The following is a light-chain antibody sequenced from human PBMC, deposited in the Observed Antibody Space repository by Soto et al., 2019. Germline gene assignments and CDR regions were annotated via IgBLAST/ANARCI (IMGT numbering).Light chain of an antibody. CDR1: QSVSSN. V-gene: IGKV3-15*01. Sequence: LRPLSPATLSVYREESATLYCRAIQSVSSNLAWYQQKPGQAPRLLIYGASTRATGIPARFSGSGSGTEFTLTISSLQSEDFAVYYCQQYNNWPAWTFGQGTKVDIK. CDR2: GAS. CDR3: QQYNNWPAWT. J-gene: IGKJ1*01.